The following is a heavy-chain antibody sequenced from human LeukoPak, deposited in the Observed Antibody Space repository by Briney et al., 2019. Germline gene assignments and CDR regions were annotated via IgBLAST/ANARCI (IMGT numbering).Heavy chain of an antibody. CDR3: ARDKAPYCSGGSCYSHYYYMDV. D-gene: IGHD2-15*01. CDR1: GFTFSSYE. J-gene: IGHJ6*03. CDR2: ISISGSTK. Sequence: GGSLRLPCAASGFTFSSYEMNWVRQAPGKGLEWVSYISISGSTKYYADSVKGRFTISRDNAKNSLYLQMNSLRAEDTAVYYCARDKAPYCSGGSCYSHYYYMDVWGKGTTVTVSS. V-gene: IGHV3-48*03.